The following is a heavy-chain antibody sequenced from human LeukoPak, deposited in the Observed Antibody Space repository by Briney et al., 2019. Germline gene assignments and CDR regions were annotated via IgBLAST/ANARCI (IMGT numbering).Heavy chain of an antibody. Sequence: PGGSLRLSCAASGFTFSNSWMSWVRQAPGKGLEWVANIKQDGSEKYYVDSVKGRFTISRDNAKNSLYLQMDSLRAEDTAVYYCARISIAVAGGGYWGQGTLVTVSS. J-gene: IGHJ4*02. V-gene: IGHV3-7*01. D-gene: IGHD6-19*01. CDR1: GFTFSNSW. CDR3: ARISIAVAGGGY. CDR2: IKQDGSEK.